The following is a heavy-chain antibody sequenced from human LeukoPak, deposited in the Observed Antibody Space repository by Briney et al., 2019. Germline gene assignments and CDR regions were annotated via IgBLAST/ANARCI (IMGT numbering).Heavy chain of an antibody. D-gene: IGHD3-9*01. Sequence: ASVKVSCKASGYIFTNYDINWVRQAPGQGREWMGWMNPNSGNTGYAQKFQGRVTMTRNTSISTAYMELSSLRSEDTAVYYCARDQNYDILTGWYYYMDVWGKGTTVTVSS. CDR3: ARDQNYDILTGWYYYMDV. CDR1: GYIFTNYD. J-gene: IGHJ6*03. CDR2: MNPNSGNT. V-gene: IGHV1-8*01.